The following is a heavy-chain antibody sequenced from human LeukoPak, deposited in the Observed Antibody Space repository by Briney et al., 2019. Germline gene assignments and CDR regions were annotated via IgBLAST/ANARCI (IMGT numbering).Heavy chain of an antibody. Sequence: GGSLRLSCAASGFTFKKYDVTWVRQAPGKGLEWVSAISGSGGTTYYADSVKGRFTISRDNSKNTLYLQINSLRAEDTAVYYCAKDHLPGIVVADRDYWGQGTLVTVSS. CDR1: GFTFKKYD. J-gene: IGHJ4*02. CDR3: AKDHLPGIVVADRDY. D-gene: IGHD6-19*01. CDR2: ISGSGGTT. V-gene: IGHV3-23*01.